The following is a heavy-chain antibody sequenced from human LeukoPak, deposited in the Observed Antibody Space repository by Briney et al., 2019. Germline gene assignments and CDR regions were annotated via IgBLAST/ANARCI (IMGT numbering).Heavy chain of an antibody. Sequence: GGSLRLSCAASGFTFSSYGMHWVRQAPGKGLEWVAVISYDGSNKYYADSVKGRFTISRDNSKNTLYLQMNSLRAEDTAVYYCAGMTITMVRGVIPAPWFDPWGQGTLVTVSS. J-gene: IGHJ5*02. CDR1: GFTFSSYG. CDR3: AGMTITMVRGVIPAPWFDP. D-gene: IGHD3-10*01. V-gene: IGHV3-30*03. CDR2: ISYDGSNK.